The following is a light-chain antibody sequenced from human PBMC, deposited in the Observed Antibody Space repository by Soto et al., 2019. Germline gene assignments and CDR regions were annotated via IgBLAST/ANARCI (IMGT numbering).Light chain of an antibody. CDR2: DTS. Sequence: EIVLTQSPATLSFSPGERATLSCRASQSVGRYLAWYQQRPGQAPRLLISDTSNRATGIPARFSGSGSGTDFTLTISSLEPEDFAVYYCQQRSKWPLTFGGGTKVEIK. V-gene: IGKV3-11*01. CDR3: QQRSKWPLT. J-gene: IGKJ4*01. CDR1: QSVGRY.